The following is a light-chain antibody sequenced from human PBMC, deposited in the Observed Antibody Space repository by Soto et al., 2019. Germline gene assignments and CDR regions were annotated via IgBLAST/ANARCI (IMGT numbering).Light chain of an antibody. CDR1: QSINRW. V-gene: IGKV1-5*03. CDR2: KAS. CDR3: QQYSTYPYI. Sequence: DIQMTQSPSTLSASVGDRVNITCRASQSINRWLAWYQQKPGKAPKLLIYKASTLESGGPSRFSGGGIGTEFALSISSLQPDDFATYYCQQYSTYPYIFGQGTKVEIK. J-gene: IGKJ2*01.